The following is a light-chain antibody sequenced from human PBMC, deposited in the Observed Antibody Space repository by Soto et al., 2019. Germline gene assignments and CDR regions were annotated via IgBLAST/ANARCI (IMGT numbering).Light chain of an antibody. CDR3: SSYTSSNTEV. CDR1: SSDVGAYNY. CDR2: DVS. Sequence: QSALTQPASVSGSPGQSITISCTGTSSDVGAYNYVSWYQHHPGKAPKLIIYDVSDWPSGVSNRFSASKSGSTASLTISGLQAEDEADYYCSSYTSSNTEVFGTGTKVTVL. J-gene: IGLJ1*01. V-gene: IGLV2-14*03.